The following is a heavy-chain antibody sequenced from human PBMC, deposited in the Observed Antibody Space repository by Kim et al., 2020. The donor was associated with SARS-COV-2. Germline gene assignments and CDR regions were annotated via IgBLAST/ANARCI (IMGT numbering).Heavy chain of an antibody. Sequence: SETLSLTCTISGASIGTDYWTWIRQSPGRGLEWIGYIFYTGKTSYTPSLRSRVSLSLDTSRNQFSLRLNSVTAADTAVYFCARLPDINGWPFDYWAQGTLVTVSS. V-gene: IGHV4-59*08. D-gene: IGHD6-19*01. CDR1: GASIGTDY. J-gene: IGHJ4*02. CDR2: IFYTGKT. CDR3: ARLPDINGWPFDY.